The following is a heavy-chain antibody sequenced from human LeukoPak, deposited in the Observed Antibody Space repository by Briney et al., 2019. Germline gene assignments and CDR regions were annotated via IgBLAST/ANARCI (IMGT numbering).Heavy chain of an antibody. CDR3: GSHTPGGNNYFDC. CDR2: INEDGSGK. CDR1: GFTFSDHW. J-gene: IGHJ4*02. V-gene: IGHV3-7*01. Sequence: PGGSLRLSCAASGFTFSDHWMTWVRQAPGKRLEWVANINEDGSGKYYADSVKGRFTVSRDNAKNSLSLQMNSLGAEDTAVYYCGSHTPGGNNYFDCWGREPWSPSPQ. D-gene: IGHD3-16*01.